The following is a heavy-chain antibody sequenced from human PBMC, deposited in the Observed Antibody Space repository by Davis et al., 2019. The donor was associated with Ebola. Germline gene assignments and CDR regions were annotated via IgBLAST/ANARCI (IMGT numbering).Heavy chain of an antibody. CDR3: ARASVATAIRGDYYYGMDV. CDR1: GFTFSSYA. V-gene: IGHV3-23*01. D-gene: IGHD5-12*01. CDR2: ISGSGGST. J-gene: IGHJ6*02. Sequence: GESLKISCAASGFTFSSYAMSWVRQAPGKGLEWVSAISGSGGSTYYADSVKGRFTISRDNSKNTLYLQMNSLRAGDTAVYYCARASVATAIRGDYYYGMDVWGQGTTVTVSS.